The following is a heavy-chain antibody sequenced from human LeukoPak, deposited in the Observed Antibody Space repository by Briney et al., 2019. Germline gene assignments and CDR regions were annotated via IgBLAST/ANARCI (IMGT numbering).Heavy chain of an antibody. Sequence: SVKVSCKASGGTFSSYAISWVRQAPGQGLEWMGGIIPIFGTANYAQKFQGRVTITADESTSTAYMELSSSRSEDTAVYYCARGGYGGTGSYSYFDYWGQGTLVTVSS. D-gene: IGHD3-10*01. J-gene: IGHJ4*02. CDR3: ARGGYGGTGSYSYFDY. CDR1: GGTFSSYA. V-gene: IGHV1-69*01. CDR2: IIPIFGTA.